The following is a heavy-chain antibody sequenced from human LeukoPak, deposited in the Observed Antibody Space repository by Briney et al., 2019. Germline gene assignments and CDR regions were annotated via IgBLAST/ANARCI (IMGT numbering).Heavy chain of an antibody. V-gene: IGHV3-23*01. CDR3: AKSAMSDSSGYYFDS. CDR2: INDSGGST. J-gene: IGHJ4*02. D-gene: IGHD3-22*01. Sequence: GGSLRLSCAASGFTSGIYAMSRVRHAPGKGLEWVSTINDSGGSTYYADSVKGRFTISRDNSYNTQYLQMNSLRAEDTAVYCCAKSAMSDSSGYYFDSWGQGTLVTVSS. CDR1: GFTSGIYA.